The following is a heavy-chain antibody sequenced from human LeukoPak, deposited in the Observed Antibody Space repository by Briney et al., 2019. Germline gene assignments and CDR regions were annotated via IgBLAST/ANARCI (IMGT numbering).Heavy chain of an antibody. V-gene: IGHV3-9*01. CDR3: AIASLVLRYFDWLLPSDY. J-gene: IGHJ4*02. CDR1: GFTFDDYA. Sequence: PGRSLRLSCAPSGFTFDDYAMHWVRQAPGKGLEGVSCISWNSGSIGYADSVKGRFTISRANSKNSLYLQTNSLQADDPGLYYSAIASLVLRYFDWLLPSDYWGQGTLVTVSS. CDR2: ISWNSGSI. D-gene: IGHD3-9*01.